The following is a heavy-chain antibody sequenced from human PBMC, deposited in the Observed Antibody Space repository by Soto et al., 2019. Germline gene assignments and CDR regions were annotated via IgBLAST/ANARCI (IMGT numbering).Heavy chain of an antibody. D-gene: IGHD5-12*01. V-gene: IGHV1-2*04. J-gene: IGHJ6*03. CDR1: GYTFTGYY. CDR3: ARGSVATIFTPTYYYYMDV. Sequence: ASVKVSCKASGYTFTGYYMHWVRQAPGQGLEWMGWINPNSGGTNYAQKFQGWVTMTRDTSISTAYMELSRLRSDDTAVYYCARGSVATIFTPTYYYYMDVWGKGTTVTVSS. CDR2: INPNSGGT.